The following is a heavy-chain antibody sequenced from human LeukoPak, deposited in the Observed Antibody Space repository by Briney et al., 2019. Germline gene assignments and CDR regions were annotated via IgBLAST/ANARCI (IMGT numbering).Heavy chain of an antibody. CDR3: KKKTTYDILTGYKNWFDP. J-gene: IGHJ5*02. Sequence: GESLKISCKGSGYSFTSYWIGWVRQMPGKGLEWMGIIYPGDSDTRYSPSFQGQVTISADKSISTAYLQWSSLKASDTAMFFCKKKTTYDILTGYKNWFDPWGQGTLVTVSS. CDR2: IYPGDSDT. V-gene: IGHV5-51*01. CDR1: GYSFTSYW. D-gene: IGHD3-9*01.